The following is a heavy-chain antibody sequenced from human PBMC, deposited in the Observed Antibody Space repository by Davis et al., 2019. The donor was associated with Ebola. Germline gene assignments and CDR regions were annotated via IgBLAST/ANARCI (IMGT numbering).Heavy chain of an antibody. CDR2: INPSGGST. CDR1: GYTFTGYY. CDR3: ARDSSLATTSWFDP. Sequence: ASVKVSCKASGYTFTGYYMHWVRQAPGQGLEWMGIINPSGGSTSYAQKFQGRVTMTRDTSISTAYMELSRLRSDDTAVYYCARDSSLATTSWFDPWGQGTLVTVSS. D-gene: IGHD4-11*01. J-gene: IGHJ5*02. V-gene: IGHV1-46*01.